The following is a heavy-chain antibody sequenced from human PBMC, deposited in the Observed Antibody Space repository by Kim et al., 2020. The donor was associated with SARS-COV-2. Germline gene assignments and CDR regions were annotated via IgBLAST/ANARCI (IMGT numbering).Heavy chain of an antibody. V-gene: IGHV4-4*02. CDR1: GGSITTNNW. D-gene: IGHD3-16*01. J-gene: IGHJ6*01. CDR3: ARGPWNAYHGPSWIDV. CDR2: IFHSGST. Sequence: SETLSLTCAVSGGSITTNNWWSWVRQSPAMGLEWLGEIFHSGSTNYSPSLKSRVTLSVDKSKNQFSLGLTSVTAADTAVYYCARGPWNAYHGPSWIDVWG.